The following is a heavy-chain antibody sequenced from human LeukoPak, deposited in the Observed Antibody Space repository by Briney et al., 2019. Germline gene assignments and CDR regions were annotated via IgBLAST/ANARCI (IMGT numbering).Heavy chain of an antibody. D-gene: IGHD4-23*01. CDR3: SRDGGKRGNSAFDI. Sequence: GGSLRLSCAASGFTLSDQYMDWVRQAPGKGLEWISRSRNKANGHTTEYAASVQGRFTSSRDDSRNLMYLQLNRLKIEDTAVYFCSRDGGKRGNSAFDIWGQGTEVTVSA. V-gene: IGHV3-72*01. CDR2: SRNKANGHTT. CDR1: GFTLSDQY. J-gene: IGHJ3*02.